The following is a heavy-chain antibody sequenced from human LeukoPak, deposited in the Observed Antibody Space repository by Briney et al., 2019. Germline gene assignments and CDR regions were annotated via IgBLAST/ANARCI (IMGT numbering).Heavy chain of an antibody. Sequence: PGGSLRLSCAANGFTFKNYGMHWVRQPPGKGREWVSSINGNGGGTDYADSVKGRFTISRDNAKNSLYLQLSSLRPEDTALYYCAKHMRATNTYSFFGLDVWGQGTTVTVSS. CDR2: INGNGGGT. CDR3: AKHMRATNTYSFFGLDV. J-gene: IGHJ6*02. CDR1: GFTFKNYG. D-gene: IGHD1-26*01. V-gene: IGHV3-9*01.